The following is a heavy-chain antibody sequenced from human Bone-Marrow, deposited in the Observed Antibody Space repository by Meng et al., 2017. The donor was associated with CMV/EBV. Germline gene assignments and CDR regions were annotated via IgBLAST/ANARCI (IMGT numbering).Heavy chain of an antibody. D-gene: IGHD6-6*01. CDR1: GGSFSGYY. V-gene: IGHV4-34*01. J-gene: IGHJ6*02. CDR2: INHSGST. Sequence: SETLSLTCAVYGGSFSGYYWSWIRQPPGKGLEWIGEINHSGSTNYNPSLKSRVTISVDTSKNQFSLKLSSVTAADTAVYYCARSGVAIPHIAARRRNGMDVWGQRTTVTVSS. CDR3: ARSGVAIPHIAARRRNGMDV.